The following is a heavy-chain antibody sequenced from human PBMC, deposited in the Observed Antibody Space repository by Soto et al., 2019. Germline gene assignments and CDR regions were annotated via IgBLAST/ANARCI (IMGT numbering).Heavy chain of an antibody. V-gene: IGHV4-59*01. CDR1: GDSISTYY. Sequence: QVQLQESGPGLMKPSETLSLTCDVSGDSISTYYWSWIRQPPGKGLEWIGYVYYSGSTLYNPSIESRVTLSIDMSKKKVSLKLSSVIAADTAVYYCARTRMIESWIDYWGHGTLVTVSS. CDR3: ARTRMIESWIDY. J-gene: IGHJ4*01. CDR2: VYYSGST. D-gene: IGHD2-21*01.